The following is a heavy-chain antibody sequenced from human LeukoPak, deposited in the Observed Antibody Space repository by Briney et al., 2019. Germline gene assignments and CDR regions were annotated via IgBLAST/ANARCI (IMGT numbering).Heavy chain of an antibody. D-gene: IGHD3-3*01. V-gene: IGHV3-23*01. CDR3: AKDRRGPRYDHLYYFDY. CDR2: TSGSGGST. J-gene: IGHJ4*02. CDR1: AFTFSSYA. Sequence: GGSLRLSCAASAFTFSSYAMSWVRQAPGKGLEWVSATSGSGGSTYYADSVKGRFTISRDNSKNTLYLQMNSLRAEDTAVYYCAKDRRGPRYDHLYYFDYWGQGTLVTVSS.